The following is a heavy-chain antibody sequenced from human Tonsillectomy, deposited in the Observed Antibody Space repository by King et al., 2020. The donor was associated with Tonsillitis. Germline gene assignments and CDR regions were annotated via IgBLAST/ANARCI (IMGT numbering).Heavy chain of an antibody. CDR2: GSAYNGNT. V-gene: IGHV1-18*01. Sequence: QLVQSGAEVKKPGASVKVSCKASGYTFTHYGISGVRQAPGQGLEWMGWGSAYNGNTHYTLKLRGRVTLTTDPSTSTAYMELRSLRSDDTAVYYCARETVITPDYYYGMDVWGQGTTVTVSS. CDR1: GYTFTHYG. J-gene: IGHJ6*02. CDR3: ARETVITPDYYYGMDV. D-gene: IGHD4-23*01.